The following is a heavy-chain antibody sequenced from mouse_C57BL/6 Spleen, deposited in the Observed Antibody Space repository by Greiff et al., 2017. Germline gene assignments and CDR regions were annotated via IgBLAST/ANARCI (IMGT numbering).Heavy chain of an antibody. CDR2: INPSTGGT. V-gene: IGHV1-42*01. Sequence: VQLQQSGPELVKPGASVKISCKASGYSFTGYYMNWVKQSPEKSLEWIGEINPSTGGTTYNQKFKAKATLTVDKSSSTAYMQLKSLTSEDSAVYYCARSRGRAWFAYWGQGTLVTVSA. CDR3: ARSRGRAWFAY. J-gene: IGHJ3*01. CDR1: GYSFTGYY. D-gene: IGHD3-3*01.